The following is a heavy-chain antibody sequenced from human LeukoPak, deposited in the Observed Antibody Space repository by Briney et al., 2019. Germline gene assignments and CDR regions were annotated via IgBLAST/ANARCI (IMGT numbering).Heavy chain of an antibody. D-gene: IGHD6-13*01. V-gene: IGHV4-59*08. J-gene: IGHJ5*02. CDR3: ARQSAAAGKVVDP. CDR1: GGSISSYY. Sequence: SETLSLTCTVSGGSISSYYWSWIRQPPGKGLEWIGYIYYSGSTNYNPSLKSRVTISVDTSKNQFSLKLSSVTAADTAVYYCARQSAAAGKVVDPWGQGTLVTVSS. CDR2: IYYSGST.